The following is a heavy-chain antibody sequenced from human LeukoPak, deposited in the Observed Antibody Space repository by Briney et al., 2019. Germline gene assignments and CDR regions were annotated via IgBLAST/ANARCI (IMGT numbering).Heavy chain of an antibody. D-gene: IGHD1-26*01. CDR2: IKQDGTEK. V-gene: IGHV3-7*04. J-gene: IGHJ4*02. CDR1: GFTFSTYW. Sequence: GGSLRLSCAASGFTFSTYWMSWVRQAPGKGLEWVDIIKQDGTEKYYVDSVKGRFTISRDNAANSLCLQMNSLRAEDTAVYYCAGGVGASHFDYWGQGTLVTVAS. CDR3: AGGVGASHFDY.